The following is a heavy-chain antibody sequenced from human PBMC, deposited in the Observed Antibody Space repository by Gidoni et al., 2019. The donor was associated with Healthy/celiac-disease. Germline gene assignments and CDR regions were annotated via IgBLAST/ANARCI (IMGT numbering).Heavy chain of an antibody. CDR1: GYTFTGYY. CDR2: INPNSGGT. CDR3: ARWPVVVPAAHYYGMDV. V-gene: IGHV1-2*02. J-gene: IGHJ6*02. D-gene: IGHD2-2*01. Sequence: QVQLVQSGAEVKKPGASVKVSCKASGYTFTGYYMHWVRQAPGQGLEWRGWINPNSGGTNYAQKFQGRVTMTRDTSISTAYMELSRLRSDDTAVYYCARWPVVVPAAHYYGMDVWGQGTTVTVSS.